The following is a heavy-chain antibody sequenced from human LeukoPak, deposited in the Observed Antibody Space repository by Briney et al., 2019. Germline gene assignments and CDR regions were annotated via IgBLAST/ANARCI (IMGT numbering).Heavy chain of an antibody. D-gene: IGHD6-13*01. CDR1: GFTFTSYS. CDR3: AARYSSSWYWAN. V-gene: IGHV3-21*01. J-gene: IGHJ4*02. Sequence: GGSLRLSCAASGFTFTSYSMNWVRQAPGKGLEWVSSISSSSSYIYYADSVKGRFTISRDNAKNSLYLQMNSLRAEDTAVYYCAARYSSSWYWANWGQGTLVTVSS. CDR2: ISSSSSYI.